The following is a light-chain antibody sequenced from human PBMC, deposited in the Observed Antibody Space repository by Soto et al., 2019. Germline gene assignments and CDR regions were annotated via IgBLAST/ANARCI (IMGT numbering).Light chain of an antibody. CDR2: GAS. CDR1: QNLRSS. CDR3: QQYGSSLSWT. Sequence: VMTQSPATLSVSPGERATLSCRASQNLRSSLAWYQQKPGQAPRLLIYGASNRATGIPDRFSGSGSGTDFTLTISRLEPEDFAVYYCQQYGSSLSWTFGQGTKVDIK. V-gene: IGKV3-20*01. J-gene: IGKJ1*01.